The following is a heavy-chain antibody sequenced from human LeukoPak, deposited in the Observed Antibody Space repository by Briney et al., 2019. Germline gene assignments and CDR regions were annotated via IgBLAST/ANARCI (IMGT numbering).Heavy chain of an antibody. Sequence: GGSLRLSCAASGFTFSNYAMSWVRQAPGKGLEWVSAISGSGDNTYYADSVKGRFTISRDNAKNSLYLQMNSLRAEDTAVYYCARGSDYYGSGSNDYWGQGTLVTVSS. CDR1: GFTFSNYA. CDR2: ISGSGDNT. CDR3: ARGSDYYGSGSNDY. J-gene: IGHJ4*02. V-gene: IGHV3-23*01. D-gene: IGHD3-10*01.